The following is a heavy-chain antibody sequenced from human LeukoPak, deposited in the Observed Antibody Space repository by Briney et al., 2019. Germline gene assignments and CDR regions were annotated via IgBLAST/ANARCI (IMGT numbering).Heavy chain of an antibody. V-gene: IGHV3-33*01. CDR2: IWYDDSKR. Sequence: PGGSLRLSCAASGYTFSSYGMHWVRQAPGKGLEWVALIWYDDSKRYYADSVRGRFIISRDDSKSTLYLQMNSLRVEDTAVYYCVRDPGTREYYFDCWGRGTLVTVSS. CDR3: VRDPGTREYYFDC. D-gene: IGHD3-10*01. CDR1: GYTFSSYG. J-gene: IGHJ4*02.